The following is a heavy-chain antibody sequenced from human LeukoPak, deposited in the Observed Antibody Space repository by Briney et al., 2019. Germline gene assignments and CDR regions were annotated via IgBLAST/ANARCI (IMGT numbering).Heavy chain of an antibody. D-gene: IGHD3-3*01. CDR3: ARATIFGVVEYYGMDV. V-gene: IGHV4-39*07. Sequence: SSETLSLTCTVSGGSISSSSYYWGWIRQPPGKGLEWIGSIYYSGSTNYNPSLKSRVTIPVDTSKNQFSLKLSSVTAADTAVYYCARATIFGVVEYYGMDVWGQGTTVTVSS. CDR1: GGSISSSSYY. CDR2: IYYSGST. J-gene: IGHJ6*02.